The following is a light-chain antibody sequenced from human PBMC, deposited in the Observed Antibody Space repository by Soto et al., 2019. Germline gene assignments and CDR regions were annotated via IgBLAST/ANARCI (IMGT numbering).Light chain of an antibody. V-gene: IGKV3-20*01. CDR1: QRLSASD. CDR3: QQYGSSFT. J-gene: IGKJ3*01. Sequence: IVLTQSPCTLSLSPGQRATLSCRASQRLSASDIAWYQQKPGQAPKFLIYGASSRATGIPDRFSGSGSGTDFTLTISRLEPEDFAVYYCQQYGSSFTFGPGTKVDI. CDR2: GAS.